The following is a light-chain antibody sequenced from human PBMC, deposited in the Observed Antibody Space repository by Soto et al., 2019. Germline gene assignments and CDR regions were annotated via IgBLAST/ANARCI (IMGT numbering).Light chain of an antibody. CDR1: QSVNSN. CDR3: QQYSKWPIT. J-gene: IGKJ5*01. V-gene: IGKV3-15*01. CDR2: GIS. Sequence: EIVMTQSPAILSVTPGESATLSCRASQSVNSNYLAWYQQHPGQPPRLLIYGISTRATGIPARFSGSGSGTEFSLTISSLQSEDFAVYYCQQYSKWPITFGQGTRREIK.